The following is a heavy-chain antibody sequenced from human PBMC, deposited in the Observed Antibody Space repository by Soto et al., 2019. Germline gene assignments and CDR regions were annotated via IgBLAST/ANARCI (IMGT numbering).Heavy chain of an antibody. D-gene: IGHD6-19*01. J-gene: IGHJ5*02. CDR3: ARDTGIAVYNWFDP. CDR1: GGSISSYY. Sequence: QVQLQESGPGLVKPSETLSLTCTVSGGSISSYYWSWIRQPAGKGLEWIGRIYTSGSTKYNPSLKSRVTMSVATSKNQFSLKLSSVTAAVTAVYYCARDTGIAVYNWFDPWGQGTLVTVSS. V-gene: IGHV4-4*07. CDR2: IYTSGST.